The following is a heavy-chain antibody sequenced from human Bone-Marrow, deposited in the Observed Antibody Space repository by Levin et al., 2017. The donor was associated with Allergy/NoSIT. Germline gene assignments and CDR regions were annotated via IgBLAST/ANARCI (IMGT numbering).Heavy chain of an antibody. J-gene: IGHJ4*01. CDR2: IKSKTDGGTT. CDR1: GFTFSDVW. V-gene: IGHV3-15*01. D-gene: IGHD2-21*02. CDR3: ATGGVGGDCYRY. Sequence: GESLKISCAASGFTFSDVWMGWVRQAPGKGLEWVGRIKSKTDGGTTDYAAPVKGTFTISRDDSKTTLYLQMNSLKTEDTAVYYCATGGVGGDCYRYWGQGTLVTVSS.